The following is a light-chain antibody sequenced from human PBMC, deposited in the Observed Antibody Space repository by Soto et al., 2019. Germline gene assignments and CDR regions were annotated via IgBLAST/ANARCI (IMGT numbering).Light chain of an antibody. CDR2: GAS. CDR3: QQYNNWPWT. CDR1: QSVSSN. V-gene: IGKV3-15*01. Sequence: IVMTQSPATLSVSPGERATLSCRASQSVSSNLAWYQQKPGQAPRLLTYGASTRATGIPARFSGSGSGTEFTLTISSLQSEDFAVYYCQQYNNWPWTFGQGTKVDI. J-gene: IGKJ1*01.